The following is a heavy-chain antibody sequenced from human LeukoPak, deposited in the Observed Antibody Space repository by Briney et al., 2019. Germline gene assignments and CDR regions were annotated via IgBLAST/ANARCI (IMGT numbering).Heavy chain of an antibody. CDR1: GGSFSGYY. V-gene: IGHV4-34*01. Sequence: SETLSLTCAVYGGSFSGYYWNWIRQPPGKGLEWIGEINHSGSTNYNPSLRSRVTISVDTSKSQFSRKLSSVTAADTAVYYCARAQYVDISGFYPGYWGQGTLVTVSS. CDR3: ARAQYVDISGFYPGY. CDR2: INHSGST. J-gene: IGHJ4*02. D-gene: IGHD3-22*01.